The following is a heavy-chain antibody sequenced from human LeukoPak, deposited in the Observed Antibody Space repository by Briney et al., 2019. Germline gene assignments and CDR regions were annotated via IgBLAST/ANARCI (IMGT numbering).Heavy chain of an antibody. CDR1: GLTVSSNY. V-gene: IGHV3-21*01. D-gene: IGHD2-15*01. CDR3: ASALLGYCSGGSCYSGGGY. Sequence: PGGSLRLSCAASGLTVSSNYMSWVRQAPGKGLELVSSISSSSSYIYYADSVKGRFTISRDNAKNSLYLQMNSLRAEDTAVYYCASALLGYCSGGSCYSGGGYWGQGTLVTVSS. J-gene: IGHJ4*02. CDR2: ISSSSSYI.